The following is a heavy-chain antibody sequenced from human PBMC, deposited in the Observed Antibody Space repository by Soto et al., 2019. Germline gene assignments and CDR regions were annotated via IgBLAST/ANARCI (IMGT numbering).Heavy chain of an antibody. CDR1: GDSVSSNSAA. V-gene: IGHV6-1*01. D-gene: IGHD3-22*01. Sequence: PSQTLSLTCAISGDSVSSNSAAWNWIRQSPSRGLEWLGRTYYRSKWYNDYAVSVKSRITINPDTSKNQFSLQLNSVTPEDTAVYYCARDHAWGPTTMIGTDNWFDPWGQGTLVTVSS. J-gene: IGHJ5*02. CDR3: ARDHAWGPTTMIGTDNWFDP. CDR2: TYYRSKWYN.